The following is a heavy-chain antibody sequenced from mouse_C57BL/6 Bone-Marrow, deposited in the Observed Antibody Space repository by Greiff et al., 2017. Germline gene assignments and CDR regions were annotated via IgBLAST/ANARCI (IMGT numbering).Heavy chain of an antibody. Sequence: VHLVESGAELARPGASVKLSCKASGYTFTSYGISWVKQRTGQGLEWIGEIYPRSGNTYYNEKFKGKATLTADKSSSTAYMEIRSLTSEDPAVYFCAREGLLSMDYWGQGTSVTVSS. V-gene: IGHV1-81*01. CDR3: AREGLLSMDY. J-gene: IGHJ4*01. CDR1: GYTFTSYG. D-gene: IGHD2-10*01. CDR2: IYPRSGNT.